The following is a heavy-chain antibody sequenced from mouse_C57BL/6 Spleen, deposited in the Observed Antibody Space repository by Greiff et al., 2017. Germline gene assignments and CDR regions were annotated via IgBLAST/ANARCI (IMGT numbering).Heavy chain of an antibody. CDR1: GFTFSDYG. CDR3: ARSSSGYVGFAY. CDR2: ISSGSSTI. D-gene: IGHD3-2*02. J-gene: IGHJ3*01. V-gene: IGHV5-17*01. Sequence: EVKLVESGGGLVKPGGSLKLSCAASGFTFSDYGMHWVRQAPEKGLEWVAYISSGSSTIYYADKVKGRFTISRDNAKNTLFLQMTRLRSEDTAMYYCARSSSGYVGFAYWGQGTLVTVSA.